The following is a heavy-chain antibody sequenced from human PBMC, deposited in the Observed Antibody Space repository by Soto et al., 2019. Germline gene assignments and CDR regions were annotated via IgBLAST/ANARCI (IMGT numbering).Heavy chain of an antibody. D-gene: IGHD2-2*01. CDR2: INPSGGST. CDR1: GYTFTSYY. CDR3: ARDRAQSPYCSSTSCPLGQDFAY. J-gene: IGHJ4*02. V-gene: IGHV1-46*01. Sequence: SVKVSCKASGYTFTSYYMHWVRQAPGQGLEWMGIINPSGGSTSYAQKFQGRVTMTRDTSTSTVYMELSSLRSEDTAVYYCARDRAQSPYCSSTSCPLGQDFAYWGQGTLVTVSS.